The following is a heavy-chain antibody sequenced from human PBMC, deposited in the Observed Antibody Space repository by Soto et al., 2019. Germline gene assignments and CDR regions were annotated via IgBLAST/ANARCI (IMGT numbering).Heavy chain of an antibody. CDR3: AKGASAYYYDSSGYYRHYYYYGMDV. Sequence: GGSLRLSCAASGFTFSSYGMHWVRQAPGKGLEWVAVISYDGSNKYYADSVKGRFTISRDNSKNTLYLQMNSLRAEDTAVYYCAKGASAYYYDSSGYYRHYYYYGMDVWGQGTTVTVSS. CDR2: ISYDGSNK. D-gene: IGHD3-22*01. V-gene: IGHV3-30*18. CDR1: GFTFSSYG. J-gene: IGHJ6*02.